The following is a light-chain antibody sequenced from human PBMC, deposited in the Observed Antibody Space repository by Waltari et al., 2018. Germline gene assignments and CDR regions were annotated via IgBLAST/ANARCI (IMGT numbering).Light chain of an antibody. V-gene: IGKV1-39*01. CDR2: SAS. CDR3: QQSYSILRT. J-gene: IGKJ1*01. CDR1: QNIDKS. Sequence: DIQMTQSTSSLSASVGDRVTITCRASQNIDKSLNWYQQKPGKAPNLLIYSASSLQTGVPSGFSGSRSGTDFALTITSLQPEDFATYYCQQSYSILRTFGQGTKLGI.